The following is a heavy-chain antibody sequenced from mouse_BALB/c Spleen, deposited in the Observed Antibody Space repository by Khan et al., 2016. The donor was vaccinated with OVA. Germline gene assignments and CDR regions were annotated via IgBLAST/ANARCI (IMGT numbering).Heavy chain of an antibody. D-gene: IGHD1-3*01. V-gene: IGHV1-77*01. CDR2: FYPGSDNT. CDR1: GYTFTDYY. Sequence: VQLQESGAELARPGASVKLSCKASGYTFTDYYINWMRQRTGQGLEWIGEFYPGSDNTYYNEKFKGKATLTADKSSSTAYMQLSSLTSEDSAVYFCAREWAAWFPYGGQGTLVTVSA. J-gene: IGHJ3*01. CDR3: AREWAAWFPY.